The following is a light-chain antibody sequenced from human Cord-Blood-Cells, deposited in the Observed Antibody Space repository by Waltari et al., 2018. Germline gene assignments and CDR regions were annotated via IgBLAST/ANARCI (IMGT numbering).Light chain of an antibody. Sequence: QSALTQPASVSGSPGQSITISCTGTSSDVGGYNYVSWYQQPPGKAPKLMIYDVSKRPSGVSTRFSGSKSGNTASLTISGLQAEDEADYYCSSYTSSSTSWVFGGGTKLTVL. CDR3: SSYTSSSTSWV. CDR2: DVS. V-gene: IGLV2-14*01. J-gene: IGLJ3*02. CDR1: SSDVGGYNY.